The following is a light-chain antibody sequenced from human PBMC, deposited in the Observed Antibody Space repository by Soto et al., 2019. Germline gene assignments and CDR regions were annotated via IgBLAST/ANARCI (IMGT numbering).Light chain of an antibody. CDR3: QQRSNWIT. J-gene: IGKJ5*01. V-gene: IGKV3-11*01. CDR2: DAS. Sequence: EIVLTQSPATLSLSPGERVTLSCRASQSVSNYLAWYQQKPGQAPRLLIYDASNRATGIPARFSGSGSGTEFTLTISSLDPEDFAVYHCQQRSNWITFGQGTRLENK. CDR1: QSVSNY.